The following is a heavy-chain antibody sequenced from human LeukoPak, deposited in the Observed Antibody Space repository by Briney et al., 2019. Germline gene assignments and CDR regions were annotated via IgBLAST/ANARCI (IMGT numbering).Heavy chain of an antibody. CDR1: VFTFSSYG. Sequence: GGSLRLSCAASVFTFSSYGMHWVRQAPGKGLEWVALIWYDGSNKYYADSVKGRFTISRDNSKNTLYLQMNSLRAEDTAVYYCARELGSSGYYPFDYWGQGTLVTVSS. V-gene: IGHV3-33*01. CDR2: IWYDGSNK. D-gene: IGHD3-22*01. J-gene: IGHJ4*02. CDR3: ARELGSSGYYPFDY.